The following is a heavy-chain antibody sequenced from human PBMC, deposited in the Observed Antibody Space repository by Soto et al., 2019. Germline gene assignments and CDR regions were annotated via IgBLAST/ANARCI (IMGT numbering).Heavy chain of an antibody. V-gene: IGHV3-15*07. CDR3: TRRGYAGEYYFDY. J-gene: IGHJ4*02. CDR2: IKSKTDGGTT. CDR1: GFTFSNAW. Sequence: PGGSLRLSCAASGFTFSNAWMNWVRQAPGKGLEWVGRIKSKTDGGTTDYAAPVKGRFTISRDDSKNTLYLQMNSLKTEDTAVYYCTRRGYAGEYYFDYWGQGTLVTVCS. D-gene: IGHD2-2*01.